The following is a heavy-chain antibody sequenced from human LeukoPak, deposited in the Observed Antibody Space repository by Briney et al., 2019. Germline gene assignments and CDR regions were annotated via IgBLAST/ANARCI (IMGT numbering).Heavy chain of an antibody. CDR2: ISYDGSNK. J-gene: IGHJ4*02. V-gene: IGHV3-30-3*01. Sequence: GGSLRLSCAASGFTFSSYAMHWVRQAPGKGLEWVAVISYDGSNKYHADSVKGRFTISRDNSKNTLYLQMNSLRAEDTAVYYCARDDGVGATGYWGQGTLVTVSS. CDR3: ARDDGVGATGY. D-gene: IGHD1-26*01. CDR1: GFTFSSYA.